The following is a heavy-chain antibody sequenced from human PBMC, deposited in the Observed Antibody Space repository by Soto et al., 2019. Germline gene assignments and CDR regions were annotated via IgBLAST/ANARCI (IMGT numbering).Heavy chain of an antibody. CDR2: INPNSGGT. J-gene: IGHJ6*03. CDR3: ARERIVATSDYYYYYMDV. V-gene: IGHV1-2*04. CDR1: GYTFTGYY. D-gene: IGHD5-12*01. Sequence: ASVKVSCKASGYTFTGYYMHWVRQAPGQGLEWMGWINPNSGGTNYAQKFQGWVTMTRDTSISTAYMELSRLRSDDTAVYYCARERIVATSDYYYYYMDVWGKGTTVTVSS.